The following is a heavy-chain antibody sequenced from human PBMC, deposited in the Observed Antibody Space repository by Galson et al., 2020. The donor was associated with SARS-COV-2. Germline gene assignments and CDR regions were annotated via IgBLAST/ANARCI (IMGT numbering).Heavy chain of an antibody. D-gene: IGHD1-26*01. CDR2: IYTSGST. V-gene: IGHV4-61*02. CDR1: GGSISSGSYY. Sequence: SETLSLTCTVSGGSISSGSYYWSWIRQPAGKGLEWIGRIYTSGSTNYNPSLKSRVTISVDTSKNQFSLKLSSVTAADTAVYYCARDRVYGGSYQDLGDDAFDIWGQGTMVTVSS. CDR3: ARDRVYGGSYQDLGDDAFDI. J-gene: IGHJ3*02.